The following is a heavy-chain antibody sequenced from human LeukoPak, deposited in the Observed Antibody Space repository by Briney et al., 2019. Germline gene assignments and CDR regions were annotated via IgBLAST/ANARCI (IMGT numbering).Heavy chain of an antibody. CDR3: ARASAVAGTRDY. CDR2: IKKEGTDK. CDR1: GFTFSSYW. V-gene: IGHV3-7*01. J-gene: IGHJ4*02. D-gene: IGHD6-19*01. Sequence: GGSLRLSCAASGFTFSSYWMSWVRQAPGKGVEWVANIKKEGTDKYYVDSVKGRFTISRDNAKNSLYLQMNSLRAEDTAVYYCARASAVAGTRDYWGQGTLVTVSS.